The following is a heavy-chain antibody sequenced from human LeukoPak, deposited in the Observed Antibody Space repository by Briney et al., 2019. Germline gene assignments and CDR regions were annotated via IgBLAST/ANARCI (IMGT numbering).Heavy chain of an antibody. J-gene: IGHJ4*02. CDR2: IWYDGSNK. Sequence: GGSLRLSCAASGFTFSSYGMHWVRQAPGKGLEWVAVIWYDGSNKYYADSVKGRFTISRDNSKNTLYLQMNSLRAEDTAVYYCASDAYAGPAAGDFDYWGQGTLVTVSS. CDR3: ASDAYAGPAAGDFDY. CDR1: GFTFSSYG. V-gene: IGHV3-33*01. D-gene: IGHD6-13*01.